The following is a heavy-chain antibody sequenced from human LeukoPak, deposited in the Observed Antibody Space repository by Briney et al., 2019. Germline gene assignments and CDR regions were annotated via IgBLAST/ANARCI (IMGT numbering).Heavy chain of an antibody. CDR2: IKPDGSEK. V-gene: IGHV3-7*01. CDR3: ATFSSGNYPKQPFSI. CDR1: GFTFINNW. Sequence: GGSLRLSCAASGFTFINNWLSWVRQTPGKGLEWVAKIKPDGSEKSYVDSVKGRFTISRDNAKNTLYLQMSGLRPEDTALYYCATFSSGNYPKQPFSISGQGTMVTVSS. J-gene: IGHJ3*02. D-gene: IGHD3-22*01.